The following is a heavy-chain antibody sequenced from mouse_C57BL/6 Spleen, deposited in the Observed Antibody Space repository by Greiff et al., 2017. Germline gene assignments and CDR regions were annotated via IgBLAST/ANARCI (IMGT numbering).Heavy chain of an antibody. Sequence: EVQRVESGGGLVKPGGSLKLSCAASGFTFSDYGMHWVRQAPETGLEWVAYISSGSSTIYYADTVKGRFTISRDNAKNTLFLQMTSLRSEDTAMYYCARPGYSRYYAMDYWGQGTSVTVSS. CDR1: GFTFSDYG. V-gene: IGHV5-17*01. D-gene: IGHD2-5*01. J-gene: IGHJ4*01. CDR3: ARPGYSRYYAMDY. CDR2: ISSGSSTI.